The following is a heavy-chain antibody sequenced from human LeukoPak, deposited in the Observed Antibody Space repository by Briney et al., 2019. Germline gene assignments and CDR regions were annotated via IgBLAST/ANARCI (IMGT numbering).Heavy chain of an antibody. CDR2: MNPNSGNT. J-gene: IGHJ4*02. CDR1: GYTFTNYD. D-gene: IGHD5-12*01. CDR3: ATLSGPTGY. Sequence: ASVKVSCKASGYTFTNYDINWVRQATGQGRDWMGWMNPNSGNTGYAQKFQGNVTITRNDSIRTAYVELGSLRSEDTAVYDCATLSGPTGYWGQGTLVTVCS. V-gene: IGHV1-8*03.